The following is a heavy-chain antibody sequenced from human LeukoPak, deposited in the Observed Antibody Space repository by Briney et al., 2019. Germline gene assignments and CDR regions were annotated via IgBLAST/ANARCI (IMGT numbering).Heavy chain of an antibody. CDR3: AKDLVRSGSADGTFDI. D-gene: IGHD2-15*01. Sequence: GGSLRLSCAASGFTFSSYAMSWVRQAPGKGLEWVSTISGSGGSTYYAASVKGRFTISRDNSKNTLYLQMNSLRAEDTAVYYCAKDLVRSGSADGTFDIWGQGTMVTVSS. J-gene: IGHJ3*02. CDR1: GFTFSSYA. CDR2: ISGSGGST. V-gene: IGHV3-23*01.